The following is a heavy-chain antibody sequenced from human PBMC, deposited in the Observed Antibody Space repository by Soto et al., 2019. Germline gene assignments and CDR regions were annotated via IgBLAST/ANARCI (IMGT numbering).Heavy chain of an antibody. J-gene: IGHJ5*02. D-gene: IGHD1-26*01. Sequence: SETLSLTCTVSGGSISSSTYYWGWIRQPPGKGLEWIGSIYYSGSTYYNPSLKSRVTISVDTSKNHFSLKLSSVTAADTAVYYCATQEVGGSYVYTFDPWGQGTLVTVSS. CDR2: IYYSGST. CDR3: ATQEVGGSYVYTFDP. V-gene: IGHV4-39*02. CDR1: GGSISSSTYY.